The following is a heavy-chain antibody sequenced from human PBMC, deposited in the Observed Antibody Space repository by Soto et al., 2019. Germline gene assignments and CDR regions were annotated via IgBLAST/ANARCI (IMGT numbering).Heavy chain of an antibody. CDR3: ARGEGDFWSGYYTMLDY. D-gene: IGHD3-3*01. Sequence: QVQLVQSGAEVKKPGASVKVSCKASGYTFTSYYMHWVRQAPGQGLEWMGIINPSGGSTSYAQKLQGRVTMTRDTSTSTVYMELSSLRSEDTAVYYCARGEGDFWSGYYTMLDYWGQGTLVTVSS. CDR2: INPSGGST. CDR1: GYTFTSYY. J-gene: IGHJ4*02. V-gene: IGHV1-46*03.